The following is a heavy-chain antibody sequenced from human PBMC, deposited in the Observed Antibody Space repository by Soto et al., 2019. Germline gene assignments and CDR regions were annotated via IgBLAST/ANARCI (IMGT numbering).Heavy chain of an antibody. CDR3: AREWEVGGS. CDR2: INSDGSDT. Sequence: GGSLRLSCEASGFTFSSYWMHWVRQAPGKGLVWVSRINSDGSDTRYADSVKGRFTVSRDNAKNTLYLQMNSLRAEDTAVYYCAREWEVGGSWGQGTLVTVSS. CDR1: GFTFSSYW. D-gene: IGHD1-26*01. V-gene: IGHV3-74*01. J-gene: IGHJ5*02.